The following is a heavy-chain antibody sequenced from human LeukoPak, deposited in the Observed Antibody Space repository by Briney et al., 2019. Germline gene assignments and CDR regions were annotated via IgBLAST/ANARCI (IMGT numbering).Heavy chain of an antibody. V-gene: IGHV3-30*03. CDR1: GFTFSSYG. J-gene: IGHJ4*02. CDR3: AFTPQGYCSSTSCYELDY. CDR2: ISYDGSNK. D-gene: IGHD2-2*01. Sequence: RSLRLSCAASGFTFSSYGMHWVRQAPGKGLEWVAVISYDGSNKYYADSVKGRFTISRDNSKNTLYLQMNSLRAEDTAVYYCAFTPQGYCSSTSCYELDYWGQGTLVTVSS.